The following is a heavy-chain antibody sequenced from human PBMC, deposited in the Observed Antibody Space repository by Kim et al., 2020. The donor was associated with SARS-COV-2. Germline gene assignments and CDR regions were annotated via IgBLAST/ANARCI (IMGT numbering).Heavy chain of an antibody. D-gene: IGHD3-9*01. CDR3: ARGGLTGYSGYFRH. Sequence: AQKFQGRVTLTRDTSASAAYMELRSLRSDDTAVYYCARGGLTGYSGYFRHWGQGTLVTVSS. J-gene: IGHJ1*01. V-gene: IGHV1-18*01.